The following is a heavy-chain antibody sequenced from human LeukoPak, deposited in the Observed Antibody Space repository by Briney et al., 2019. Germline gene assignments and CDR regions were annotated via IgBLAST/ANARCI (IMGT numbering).Heavy chain of an antibody. CDR2: IYYSGST. V-gene: IGHV4-39*01. Sequence: SETLSLTCTVSGGSISSSSYYWGWIRQPPGKGLEWIGSIYYSGSTYYNPSLKSRVTISVDTSKNQFSLKLSSVTAADTAVYYCARPISGDPHGAMWDYWGQGTLVTVSS. CDR3: ARPISGDPHGAMWDY. D-gene: IGHD4-17*01. J-gene: IGHJ4*02. CDR1: GGSISSSSYY.